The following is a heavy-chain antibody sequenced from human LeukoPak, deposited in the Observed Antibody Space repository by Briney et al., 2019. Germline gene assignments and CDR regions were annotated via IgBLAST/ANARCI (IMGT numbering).Heavy chain of an antibody. CDR2: IYTSGST. CDR1: GGSISSYY. D-gene: IGHD2-2*01. Sequence: SETLSLTCTVSGGSISSYYWSWIRQPAGKGLEWIGRIYTSGSTNYNPSLKSRVTMSVDTSKNQFSLKLSSVTAADTAVYYCARDLRHCSSTSCYYNWFDPWGQGTLVTVSS. CDR3: ARDLRHCSSTSCYYNWFDP. V-gene: IGHV4-4*07. J-gene: IGHJ5*02.